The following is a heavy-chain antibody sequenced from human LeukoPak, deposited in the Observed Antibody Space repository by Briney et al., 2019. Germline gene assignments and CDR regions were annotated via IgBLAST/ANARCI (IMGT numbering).Heavy chain of an antibody. D-gene: IGHD6-19*01. Sequence: GGSLTLSCAASGFSFSDYWMTWVRHAPGAGLEFVANINPDGTATYYADPVKGRFTISRDNAKNLVYLQMNSLRAEDTAVYHCGRFGYVAGVDLWGQGTLVTVSS. J-gene: IGHJ4*02. CDR1: GFSFSDYW. CDR2: INPDGTAT. CDR3: GRFGYVAGVDL. V-gene: IGHV3-7*01.